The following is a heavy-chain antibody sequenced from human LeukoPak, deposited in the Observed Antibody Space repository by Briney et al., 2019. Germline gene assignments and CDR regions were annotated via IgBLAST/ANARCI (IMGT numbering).Heavy chain of an antibody. CDR3: ARDPGGYYYDSSGYPYYFDY. CDR1: GFTFRDHA. Sequence: TGGSLRLSCTASGFTFRDHAVSWVRQAPGKGLEWVGFIRSEAYSGTPEYAASVKGRFTISTDDSKSIAYLLMYSLKTEDTAVYYCARDPGGYYYDSSGYPYYFDYWGQGTLSPSPQ. J-gene: IGHJ4*02. V-gene: IGHV3-49*04. CDR2: IRSEAYSGTP. D-gene: IGHD3-22*01.